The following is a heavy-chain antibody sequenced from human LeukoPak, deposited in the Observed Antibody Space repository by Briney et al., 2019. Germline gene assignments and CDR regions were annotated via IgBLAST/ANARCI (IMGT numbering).Heavy chain of an antibody. CDR2: INSGSSYI. V-gene: IGHV3-21*04. D-gene: IGHD5-18*01. CDR1: GFTFSNAW. Sequence: PGGSLRLSCAASGFTFSNAWMSWVRQAPGKGLEWVSSINSGSSYIYYADSVKGRFTISRDNAKNSLYLQMNSLRSEDTAVYYCARALDRGYSYGYPFDYWGQGTLVTVSS. J-gene: IGHJ4*02. CDR3: ARALDRGYSYGYPFDY.